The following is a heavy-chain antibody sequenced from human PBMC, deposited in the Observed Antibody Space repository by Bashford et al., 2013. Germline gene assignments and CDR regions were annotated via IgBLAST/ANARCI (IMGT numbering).Heavy chain of an antibody. D-gene: IGHD1-14*01. Sequence: SLRLSCAASGITFSSYGMHWVRQAPGKGLEWVSGISWNSGSIGYADSVKGRFTISRDNAKNSLYLQMNSLRAEDTAVYYCVKDAGTTWYKWFDSVGPGTLVTVSS. CDR2: ISWNSGSI. J-gene: IGHJ5*01. CDR1: GITFSSYG. V-gene: IGHV3-9*01. CDR3: VKDAGTTWYKWFDS.